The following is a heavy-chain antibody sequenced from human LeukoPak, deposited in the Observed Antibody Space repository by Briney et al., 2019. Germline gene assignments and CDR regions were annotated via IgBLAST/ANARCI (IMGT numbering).Heavy chain of an antibody. J-gene: IGHJ4*02. Sequence: SQTLSLTCAISGDSVSSNSAAWTWIRQSPSRGLVWLGRTYYKSKWYNYYAVSVKSRITINPDTSKNQFSLQLNSVTPEDTAVYYCARDREYSGYASDFWGQGTLVTVSS. CDR2: TYYKSKWYN. D-gene: IGHD5-12*01. CDR1: GDSVSSNSAA. V-gene: IGHV6-1*01. CDR3: ARDREYSGYASDF.